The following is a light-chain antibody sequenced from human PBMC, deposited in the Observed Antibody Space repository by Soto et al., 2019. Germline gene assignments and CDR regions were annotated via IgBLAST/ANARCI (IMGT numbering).Light chain of an antibody. J-gene: IGKJ1*01. Sequence: DIQMTQSPSTLSASVGDRVTITCRASQSISSWLAWYQQKPGKAPKLLIQKASSLESGVPSRFSGCGSGTEFTLTLSSLQPDDFATYYCQQYNRYSPWTFGQGAKVEIK. CDR1: QSISSW. CDR2: KAS. CDR3: QQYNRYSPWT. V-gene: IGKV1-5*03.